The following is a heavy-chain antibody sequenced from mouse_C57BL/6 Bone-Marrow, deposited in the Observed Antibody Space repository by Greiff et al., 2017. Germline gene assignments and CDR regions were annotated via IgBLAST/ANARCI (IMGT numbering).Heavy chain of an antibody. CDR1: GYAFTNYL. J-gene: IGHJ1*03. Sequence: VQLVESGAELVRPGTSVKVSCKASGYAFTNYLIEWVKQRPGQGLEWIGVINPGSGGTNYNEKFKGKATLTADKSSSTAYMQLSSLTSEDSAVYFCARVNGNYEDWYFDVWGTGTTVTVSS. CDR3: ARVNGNYEDWYFDV. V-gene: IGHV1-54*01. CDR2: INPGSGGT. D-gene: IGHD2-1*01.